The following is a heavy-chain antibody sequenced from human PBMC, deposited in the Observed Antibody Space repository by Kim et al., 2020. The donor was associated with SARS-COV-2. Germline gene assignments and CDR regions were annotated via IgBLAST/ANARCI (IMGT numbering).Heavy chain of an antibody. CDR1: GGSISSYY. Sequence: SETLSLTCTVSGGSISSYYWSWIRQPPGKGLEWIGYIYYSGSTNYNPSLKSRVTISVDTSKNQFSLKLSSVTAADTAVYNCARLKYEDSSGYFLDYLGQG. CDR3: ARLKYEDSSGYFLDY. V-gene: IGHV4-59*08. J-gene: IGHJ4*02. D-gene: IGHD3-22*01. CDR2: IYYSGST.